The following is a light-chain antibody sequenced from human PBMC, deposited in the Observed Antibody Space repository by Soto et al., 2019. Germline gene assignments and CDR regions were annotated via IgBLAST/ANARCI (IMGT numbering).Light chain of an antibody. V-gene: IGKV1-39*01. CDR3: QQSYSTPPYT. CDR1: QSISSY. J-gene: IGKJ1*01. Sequence: DIQMTQSPSSLSASVGDRVTITCRASQSISSYLNWYQQKPGKAPKLLIYAASSLQSGXXXXXSGSGSGTDFTLTISSLKPEDFATYYCQQSYSTPPYTFGQGTKVDIK. CDR2: AAS.